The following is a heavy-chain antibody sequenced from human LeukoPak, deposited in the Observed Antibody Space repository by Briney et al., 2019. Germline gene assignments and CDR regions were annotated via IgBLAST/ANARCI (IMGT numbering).Heavy chain of an antibody. CDR2: IYYSGST. CDR3: ARVLRWGSSRFDY. D-gene: IGHD3-16*01. J-gene: IGHJ4*02. V-gene: IGHV4-59*01. Sequence: SETLSLTCTVSGGSISSYYWSWIRQPPGKGLEWIGYIYYSGSTNYNPSLKSRVTISVDTSKNQFSLKLSSVTAADTAVYYSARVLRWGSSRFDYWGQGTLVTVSS. CDR1: GGSISSYY.